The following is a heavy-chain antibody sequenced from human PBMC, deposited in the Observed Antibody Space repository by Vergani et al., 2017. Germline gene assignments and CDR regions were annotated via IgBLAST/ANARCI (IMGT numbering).Heavy chain of an antibody. Sequence: QVQLVESGGGVVQPGRSLRLSCAASGFTFSSYGMHWVRQAPGKGLEWVAVISYDGSNKYYADSVKGRFTISRDNSKNTLYLQMNSLRAEDTAVYYCAKVARGDWFDPWGQGTLVTVSS. V-gene: IGHV3-30*18. CDR3: AKVARGDWFDP. CDR1: GFTFSSYG. D-gene: IGHD3-10*01. J-gene: IGHJ5*02. CDR2: ISYDGSNK.